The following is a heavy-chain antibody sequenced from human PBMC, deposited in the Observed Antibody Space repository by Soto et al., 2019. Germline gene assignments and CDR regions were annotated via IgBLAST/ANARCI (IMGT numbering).Heavy chain of an antibody. J-gene: IGHJ3*01. CDR1: GFTFSDNL. V-gene: IGHV1-3*01. D-gene: IGHD5-18*01. CDR3: ARDIQSVGPRANDAFDV. Sequence: QVQLVQSGADLKQPGASVNISCTASGFTFSDNLINWVRQLPGQVLECMGWLNPDTGNTRYSETFQGRVTISRHPSASIAYLELSGLENEDTALYFCARDIQSVGPRANDAFDVWGQGTMITVSS. CDR2: LNPDTGNT.